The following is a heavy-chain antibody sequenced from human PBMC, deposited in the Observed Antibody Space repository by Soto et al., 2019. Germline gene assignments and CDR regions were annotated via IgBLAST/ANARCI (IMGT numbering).Heavy chain of an antibody. V-gene: IGHV3-20*04. CDR3: ARVYYYPRGQEYYFDA. Sequence: EVQLVESGGGVVRPGGSLRLSCAASGFTFDDYGISWVRLAPGKGLEWVSGINWKGGSTAYADYVKGRFSISRDNAKKALYLQMNNLRAEDTALYYCARVYYYPRGQEYYFDAWGQGTLVTVSS. J-gene: IGHJ4*02. CDR1: GFTFDDYG. CDR2: INWKGGST. D-gene: IGHD3-10*01.